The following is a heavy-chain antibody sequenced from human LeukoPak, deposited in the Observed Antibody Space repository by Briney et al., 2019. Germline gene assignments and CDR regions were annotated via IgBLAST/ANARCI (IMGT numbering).Heavy chain of an antibody. CDR1: GFTFSSYA. CDR3: AKDGIFGVVILADY. V-gene: IGHV3-23*01. J-gene: IGHJ4*02. D-gene: IGHD3-3*02. Sequence: PGGSLRLSCAASGFTFSSYAMSWVRQAPGKGLEWVSAISGSGGSTYYADSVKGRFTISRDNSKNTLYLQMNSLRAEDTAVYYCAKDGIFGVVILADYWGQGTLVTVSS. CDR2: ISGSGGST.